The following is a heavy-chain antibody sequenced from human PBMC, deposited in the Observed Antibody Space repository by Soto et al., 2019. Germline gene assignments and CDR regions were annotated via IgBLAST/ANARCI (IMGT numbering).Heavy chain of an antibody. D-gene: IGHD3-9*01. CDR1: GFTFGDYW. CDR2: MNQDGTEK. J-gene: IGHJ4*02. Sequence: GGSLRLSCAASGFTFGDYWMSWVRQAPGKGLEWVAYMNQDGTEKHYVDSVKGRFTVSRDNAKNSLYLQMNSLRAEDTAVYYCARDRDYFDWLLHDYWGQGTLVTVSS. V-gene: IGHV3-7*01. CDR3: ARDRDYFDWLLHDY.